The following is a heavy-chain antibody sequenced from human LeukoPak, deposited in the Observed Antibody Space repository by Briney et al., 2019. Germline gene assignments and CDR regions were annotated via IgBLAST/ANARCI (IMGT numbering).Heavy chain of an antibody. Sequence: PSETLSLTCTVSGGSISSSSYYWGWIRQPPGKGLEWIGYIYYSGSTNYNPSLKSRVTISVDTSKNQFSLKLSSVTAADTAVYYCARHQHGSYYVYWGQGTLVTVSS. D-gene: IGHD1-26*01. CDR3: ARHQHGSYYVY. V-gene: IGHV4-61*05. CDR1: GGSISSSSYY. J-gene: IGHJ4*02. CDR2: IYYSGST.